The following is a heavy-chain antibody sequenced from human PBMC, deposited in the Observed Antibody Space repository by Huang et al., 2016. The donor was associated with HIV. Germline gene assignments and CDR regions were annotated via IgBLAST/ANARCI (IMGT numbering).Heavy chain of an antibody. CDR3: ARARGYYDSSVSYYFDY. V-gene: IGHV1-69*13. CDR2: IIPIFGTA. CDR1: GGTLSSYA. D-gene: IGHD3-22*01. Sequence: QVQLVQSGAEVKKPGSSVKVSCKASGGTLSSYAISWGRQAPGQWREWRGGIIPIFGTANYAQKFQGRVTITADESTSTAYMELSSLRSEDTAVYYCARARGYYDSSVSYYFDYWGQGTLVTVSS. J-gene: IGHJ4*02.